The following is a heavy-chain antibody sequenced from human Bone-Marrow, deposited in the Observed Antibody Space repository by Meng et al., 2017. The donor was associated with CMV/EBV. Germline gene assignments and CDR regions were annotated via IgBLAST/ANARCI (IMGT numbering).Heavy chain of an antibody. Sequence: GSLRLSCAVYGGSLSGYYWSWIRQPPGKGLEWIGEINHSGSANYNPSLKSRVTISVDTSKNQFSLKVSSVTAADTAVYYCARHHRTGRPGCSSTSCYPYWFDPWGQGTLVTVSS. CDR3: ARHHRTGRPGCSSTSCYPYWFDP. J-gene: IGHJ5*02. CDR1: GGSLSGYY. D-gene: IGHD2-2*01. V-gene: IGHV4-34*01. CDR2: INHSGSA.